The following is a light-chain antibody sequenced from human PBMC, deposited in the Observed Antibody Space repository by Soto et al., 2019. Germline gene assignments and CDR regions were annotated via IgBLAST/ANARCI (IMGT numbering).Light chain of an antibody. CDR2: EVN. Sequence: QCLLTQPASVSGSPGQSITISCTGTISDVGGYDYVSWYQLHPGKAPKLMVFEVNNRPSGVSYRFSGSKSGNTASLTISGLQAEDEADYFCRSYSISTAYLFGTGTKVTVL. CDR3: RSYSISTAYL. J-gene: IGLJ1*01. V-gene: IGLV2-14*01. CDR1: ISDVGGYDY.